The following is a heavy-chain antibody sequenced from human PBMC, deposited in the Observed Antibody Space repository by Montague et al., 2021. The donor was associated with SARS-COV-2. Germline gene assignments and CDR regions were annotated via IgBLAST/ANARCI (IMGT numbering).Heavy chain of an antibody. J-gene: IGHJ4*02. D-gene: IGHD6-25*01. CDR1: GFSVSDSY. CDR2: INAGNT. V-gene: IGHV3-53*01. CDR3: ARGLQQRSNFDY. Sequence: SLRLSCAASGFSVSDSYMSWVRQAPGKGPEWVSIINAGNTYYTDXVKGRFTMSRDNSKNTLSLQMNSLRDEDTAVYYCARGLQQRSNFDYWGQGTLVTVSS.